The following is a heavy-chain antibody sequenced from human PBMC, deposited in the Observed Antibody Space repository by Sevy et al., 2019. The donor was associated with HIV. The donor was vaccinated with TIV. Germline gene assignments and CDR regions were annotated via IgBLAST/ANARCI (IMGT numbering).Heavy chain of an antibody. Sequence: GSLRLSCAVSGGSFSGFSWNWIRQPPGKGLEWIGEVNHYSPSLKSRATISLDTSKNQFSLKLHSVTAADTALYFCARRVEGVVPSPIIGLGPWAKYWSFDLWGRGTLVTVSS. J-gene: IGHJ2*01. CDR3: ARRVEGVVPSPIIGLGPWAKYWSFDL. CDR1: GGSFSGFS. CDR2: VNH. V-gene: IGHV4-34*01. D-gene: IGHD2-2*02.